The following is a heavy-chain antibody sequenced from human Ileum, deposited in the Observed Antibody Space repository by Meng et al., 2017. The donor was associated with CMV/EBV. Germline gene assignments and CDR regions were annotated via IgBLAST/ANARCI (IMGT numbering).Heavy chain of an antibody. V-gene: IGHV4-4*07. CDR2: IYSSGST. J-gene: IGHJ5*02. Sequence: QGQLQESGPGLVKPSETLSLTCTVSGGSISNYYWNWIRQPAGKGLEWIGRIYSSGSTKYNPSLKSRVTMSVDTSQNQFSLKLNSVTAADTAVYYCARDREWGCTSSSCQTNWFDPWGQGTLVTVSS. CDR3: ARDREWGCTSSSCQTNWFDP. CDR1: GGSISNYY. D-gene: IGHD2-2*01.